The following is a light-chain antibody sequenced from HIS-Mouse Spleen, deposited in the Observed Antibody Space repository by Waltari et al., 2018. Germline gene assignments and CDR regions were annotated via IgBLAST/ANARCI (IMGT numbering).Light chain of an antibody. J-gene: IGKJ3*01. CDR3: QQSYSTPFT. CDR2: AAS. V-gene: IGKV1-39*01. Sequence: DIQMTQSPYSLSASVADRVTITCRASQSISSYLNWYQQKPGKAPKLLIYAASSLQSGVPSRFSGSGSGTDFTLTISSLQPEDFATYYCQQSYSTPFTFGPGTKVDIK. CDR1: QSISSY.